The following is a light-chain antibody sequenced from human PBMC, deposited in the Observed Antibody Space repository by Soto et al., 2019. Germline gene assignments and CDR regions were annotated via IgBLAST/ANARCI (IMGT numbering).Light chain of an antibody. Sequence: DIVMTQSPDSLAVSLGERATINCKSSQSVLYSSNNKNYLAWYQQKPGQPPKLLIYWASTRESGVPDRFSGSGSGIDVTLTISSLQAEDVAFYYCQQYYSTPYTFGQGTELEIK. J-gene: IGKJ2*01. V-gene: IGKV4-1*01. CDR1: QSVLYSSNNKNY. CDR2: WAS. CDR3: QQYYSTPYT.